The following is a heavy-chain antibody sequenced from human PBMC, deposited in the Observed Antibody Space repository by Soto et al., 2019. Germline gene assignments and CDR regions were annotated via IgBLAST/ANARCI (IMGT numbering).Heavy chain of an antibody. D-gene: IGHD6-6*01. CDR1: GFTFNAYW. V-gene: IGHV3-7*05. Sequence: EVQLVESGGGLVQPGGSLRLSCAASGFTFNAYWMTWVRQAPGKGLEWVANINRDGTEKNYVDSVKGRFTVSRDNAKNSLHLHMYRLIAEDTAVYYCVRDRTEYGSYGSSYYDVFDIWGQGTKVTVSS. CDR2: INRDGTEK. CDR3: VRDRTEYGSYGSSYYDVFDI. J-gene: IGHJ3*02.